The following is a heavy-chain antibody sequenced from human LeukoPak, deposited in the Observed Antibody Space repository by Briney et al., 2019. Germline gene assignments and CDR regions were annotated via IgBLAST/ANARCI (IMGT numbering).Heavy chain of an antibody. D-gene: IGHD1-26*01. Sequence: SQTLSLTCTVSGGSISSGGYYWSWIRQHPGKGLEWIGYIYYSGSTYYNPSLKSRVTISVDTSKNQFSLQLNSVTPEDTAVYYCARDLSGSYSAFDYWGQGTLVTVSS. CDR1: GGSISSGGYY. J-gene: IGHJ4*02. CDR3: ARDLSGSYSAFDY. CDR2: IYYSGST. V-gene: IGHV4-31*03.